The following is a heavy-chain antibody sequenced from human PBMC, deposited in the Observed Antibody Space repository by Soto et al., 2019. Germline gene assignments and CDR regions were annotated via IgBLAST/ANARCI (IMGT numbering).Heavy chain of an antibody. V-gene: IGHV4-59*01. J-gene: IGHJ6*02. CDR3: ARTAPYDFWSGYYTGPSYYYYGMDV. Sequence: SETLSLTCTVSGGSISSYYWSWIRQPPGKGLEWIGYIYYSGSTNYNPSLKSRVTISVDTSKNQFSLKLSSVTAADTAVYYCARTAPYDFWSGYYTGPSYYYYGMDVWGQGTTVTVSS. CDR2: IYYSGST. D-gene: IGHD3-3*01. CDR1: GGSISSYY.